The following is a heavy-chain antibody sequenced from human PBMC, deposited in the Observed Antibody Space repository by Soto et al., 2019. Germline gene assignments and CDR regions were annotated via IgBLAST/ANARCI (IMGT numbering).Heavy chain of an antibody. D-gene: IGHD4-17*01. CDR3: ARDYGPGTFDI. V-gene: IGHV3-33*01. J-gene: IGHJ3*02. CDR1: GFTFSSYG. Sequence: PGGSLRLSCAASGFTFSSYGMHWVRQAPGKGLEWVAVIWYDGSNKYYADSVKGRFTISRDNSKNTLYLQMNSLRAEDTAVYYCARDYGPGTFDIWGQGTMFTVSS. CDR2: IWYDGSNK.